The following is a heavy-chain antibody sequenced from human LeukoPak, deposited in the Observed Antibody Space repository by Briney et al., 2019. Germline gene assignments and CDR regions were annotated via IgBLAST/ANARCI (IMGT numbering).Heavy chain of an antibody. Sequence: SETLSLTCTVSGGSISNYYWSWIRQPPGKGLEWIGYIYYSGSANYNPSLKSRVTISVDTSKNQFSLNLSSVTAADTAVYYCARVSGARGFDYWGQGTLVTVSS. CDR3: ARVSGARGFDY. J-gene: IGHJ4*02. CDR1: GGSISNYY. V-gene: IGHV4-59*01. D-gene: IGHD7-27*01. CDR2: IYYSGSA.